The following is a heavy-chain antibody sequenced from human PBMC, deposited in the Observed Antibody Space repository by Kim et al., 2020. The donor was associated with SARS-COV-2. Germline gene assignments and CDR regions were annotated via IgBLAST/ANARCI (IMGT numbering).Heavy chain of an antibody. CDR3: ARDNGGNSGDFDY. CDR2: ISSSSSYI. CDR1: GFTFSSYS. J-gene: IGHJ4*02. D-gene: IGHD2-21*02. Sequence: GGSLRLSCAASGFTFSSYSMNWVRQAPGKGLEWVSSISSSSSYIYYADSVKGRFTISRDNAKNSLYLQMNSLRAEDTAVYYCARDNGGNSGDFDYWGQGTLVTVSS. V-gene: IGHV3-21*01.